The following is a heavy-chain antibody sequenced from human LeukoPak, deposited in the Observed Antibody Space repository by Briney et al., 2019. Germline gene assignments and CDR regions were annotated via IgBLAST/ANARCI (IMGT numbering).Heavy chain of an antibody. Sequence: GSLRLSCAASGFTFSIYAMSWVRQAPGKGLEWIGSIYYSWSTYYNPSLKSRVTISVDTSKIQFSLKLSSVTAAGTAVYYCARDLRSGYSGYDYYYYYYMDVWGKGTTVTVSS. D-gene: IGHD5-12*01. V-gene: IGHV4-39*07. J-gene: IGHJ6*03. CDR1: GFTFSIYA. CDR3: ARDLRSGYSGYDYYYYYYMDV. CDR2: IYYSWST.